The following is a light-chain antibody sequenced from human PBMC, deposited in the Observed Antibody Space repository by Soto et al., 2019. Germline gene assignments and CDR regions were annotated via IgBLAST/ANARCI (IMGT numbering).Light chain of an antibody. CDR3: QQSYSTPGLT. CDR2: AAS. CDR1: QSISSY. J-gene: IGKJ4*01. Sequence: DIKVTQSPASLSASVGDRVTIPCRASQSISSYLNWYQQKPGKAPKLLIYAASSLQSGVPSRFSGSGSGTDFTLTISSLQPEDFATYYCQQSYSTPGLTFGGGTKV. V-gene: IGKV1-39*01.